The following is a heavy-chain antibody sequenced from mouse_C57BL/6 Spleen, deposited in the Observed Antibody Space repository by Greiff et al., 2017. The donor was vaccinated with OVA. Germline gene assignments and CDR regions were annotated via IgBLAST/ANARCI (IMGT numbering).Heavy chain of an antibody. CDR1: GYTFTSYW. V-gene: IGHV1-55*01. Sequence: QVQLQQSGAELVKPGASVKMSCKASGYTFTSYWITWVKQRPGQGLEWIGDIYPGSGSTNYNEKFKSKATLTVDTSSSTAYMQLSSLTSEDSAVYYCARYYDGYYAFAYWGQGTLVTVSA. D-gene: IGHD2-3*01. CDR3: ARYYDGYYAFAY. J-gene: IGHJ3*01. CDR2: IYPGSGST.